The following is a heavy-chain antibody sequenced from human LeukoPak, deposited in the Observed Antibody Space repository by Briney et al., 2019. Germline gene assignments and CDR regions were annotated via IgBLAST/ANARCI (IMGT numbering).Heavy chain of an antibody. J-gene: IGHJ4*02. CDR3: ARVALSSGSQENYFDY. CDR2: ISYDGSNK. CDR1: GFTFSSYG. V-gene: IGHV3-30*03. D-gene: IGHD1-26*01. Sequence: GGSLRLSCAASGFTFSSYGMHWVRQAPGKGLEWVAVISYDGSNKYYADSVKGRFTISRDNSKNTLYLQMNSLRAEDTAVYYCARVALSSGSQENYFDYWGQGTLVTVSS.